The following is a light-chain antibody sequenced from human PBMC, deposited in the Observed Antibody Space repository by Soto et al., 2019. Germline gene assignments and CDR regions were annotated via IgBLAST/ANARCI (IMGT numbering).Light chain of an antibody. J-gene: IGKJ1*01. Sequence: EIVLTRSPGTLSLSPGERATLSCRASQSVSSNYFAWYQQKPAQAPRLLIYGISSRATGIPDRFSGSGSGTDFTLTISRLEPEDFAVYYCEQYGSSPRTFGQGTKVDIK. V-gene: IGKV3-20*01. CDR2: GIS. CDR1: QSVSSNY. CDR3: EQYGSSPRT.